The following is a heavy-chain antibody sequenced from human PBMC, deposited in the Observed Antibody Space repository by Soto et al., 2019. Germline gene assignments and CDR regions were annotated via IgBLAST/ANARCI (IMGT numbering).Heavy chain of an antibody. CDR3: ARDGEYYDILTGYYPSIWFDP. Sequence: GVSVKVSCKASGYTFTSYYMHWVRHSPGQGLEWMGVINPSGGSTSYAQKFQGRVTMTRDTSTSTVYMELSSLRSEDTAVYYCARDGEYYDILTGYYPSIWFDPWGQGTLVTVSS. V-gene: IGHV1-46*03. CDR1: GYTFTSYY. CDR2: INPSGGST. J-gene: IGHJ5*02. D-gene: IGHD3-9*01.